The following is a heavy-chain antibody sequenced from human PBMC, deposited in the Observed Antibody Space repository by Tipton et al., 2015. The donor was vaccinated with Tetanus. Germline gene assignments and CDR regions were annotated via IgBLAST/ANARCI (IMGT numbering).Heavy chain of an antibody. CDR3: ARGLNRLYCTSTTCHPNWCDP. CDR1: GFTFSDHY. D-gene: IGHD2-2*01. V-gene: IGHV3-11*04. CDR2: ISSSGKTV. Sequence: SLRLSCVASGFTFSDHYMSWIRQAPGKGLEWVSYISSSGKTVHYADAVKGRFTISRDSAKNSLYLQMNSLRAEDTAVYYCARGLNRLYCTSTTCHPNWCDPWGQGTLVTVSS. J-gene: IGHJ5*02.